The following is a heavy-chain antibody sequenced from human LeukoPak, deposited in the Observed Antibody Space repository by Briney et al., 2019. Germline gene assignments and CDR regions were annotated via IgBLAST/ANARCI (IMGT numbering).Heavy chain of an antibody. J-gene: IGHJ4*02. D-gene: IGHD3-3*01. CDR2: MNPNSGNT. V-gene: IGHV1-8*01. CDR1: GYTFTSYD. CDR3: ARGGVTIFGVVINPLDFDY. Sequence: GASVKVSCKASGYTFTSYDINWVRQATGQGLEWMGWMNPNSGNTGYAQKFQGRVTMTRNTSISTAYMELRSLRSEDTAVYYCARGGVTIFGVVINPLDFDYWGQGTLVTVSS.